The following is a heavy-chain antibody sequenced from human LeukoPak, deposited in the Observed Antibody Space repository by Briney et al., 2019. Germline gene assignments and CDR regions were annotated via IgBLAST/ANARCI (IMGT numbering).Heavy chain of an antibody. CDR2: INPSGGST. CDR3: ARGRHQRSYYDWFDP. D-gene: IGHD1-26*01. CDR1: GYTFTSYY. Sequence: ASVKVSCKASGYTFTSYYMHWVRQAPGQGLEWMGIINPSGGSTSYAQKFQGRVTMTRDTSTSTVYMELSSLGSEDTAVYYCARGRHQRSYYDWFDPWGQGTLVTVSS. J-gene: IGHJ5*02. V-gene: IGHV1-46*01.